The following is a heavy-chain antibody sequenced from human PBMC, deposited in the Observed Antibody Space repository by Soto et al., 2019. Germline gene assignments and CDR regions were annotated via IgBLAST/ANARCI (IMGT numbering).Heavy chain of an antibody. CDR1: GGSFTGDY. V-gene: IGHV4-4*07. J-gene: IGHJ4*02. D-gene: IGHD2-15*01. CDR2: VFGNGAGTP. CDR3: ARDLPPYGGRRSPPTGAFED. Sequence: ETLSLTCSVSGGSFTGDYWSWIRQPSGKGLQWIGRVFGNGAGTPIYNSLLKSRARMSADPSKRQFSLTLTSVTAADTAVYYCARDLPPYGGRRSPPTGAFEDWGQGIMVTV.